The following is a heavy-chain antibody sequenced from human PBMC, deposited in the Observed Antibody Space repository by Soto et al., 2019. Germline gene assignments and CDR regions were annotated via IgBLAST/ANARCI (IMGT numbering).Heavy chain of an antibody. V-gene: IGHV4-34*01. D-gene: IGHD6-19*01. CDR3: AREFLHPCFGGYSCGCCV. CDR2: INHIART. J-gene: IGHJ6*02. Sequence: QVQLQQWGAGLLKPSETLSLTCAVYAGSFSGYYWSWIRQPPRKGLEWVGEINHIARTHYNPSRKSPVTISVDNSKNHLCLKVSSVAAADRAVYYCAREFLHPCFGGYSCGCCVWGQGTAVTVCS. CDR1: AGSFSGYY.